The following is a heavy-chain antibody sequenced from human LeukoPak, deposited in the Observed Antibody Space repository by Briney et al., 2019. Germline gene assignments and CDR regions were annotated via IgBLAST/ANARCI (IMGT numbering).Heavy chain of an antibody. V-gene: IGHV1-18*01. CDR2: ISAYNGNT. J-gene: IGHJ3*02. D-gene: IGHD1-26*01. Sequence: GASVKASCKASGYTFTSYGISWVRQAPGQGLEWMGWISAYNGNTNYAQKLQGRVTMTTDTSTSTAYMELRSLRSDDTAVYYCARPDLKWEPDSAFDIWGQGTMVTVSS. CDR1: GYTFTSYG. CDR3: ARPDLKWEPDSAFDI.